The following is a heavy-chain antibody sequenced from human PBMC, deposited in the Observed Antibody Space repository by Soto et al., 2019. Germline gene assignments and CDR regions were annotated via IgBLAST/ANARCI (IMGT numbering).Heavy chain of an antibody. CDR1: GGTFSSYA. D-gene: IGHD2-8*01. CDR3: TRESRGVLYYYGMDV. CDR2: IIPIFGTA. Sequence: SVKVSCKASGGTFSSYAISWVRQAPGQGLEWMGGIIPIFGTANYAQKFQGRVTITADKSTSTAYMELSSLRSEDAAVYYCTRESRGVLYYYGMDVWGQGTTVTVSS. J-gene: IGHJ6*02. V-gene: IGHV1-69*06.